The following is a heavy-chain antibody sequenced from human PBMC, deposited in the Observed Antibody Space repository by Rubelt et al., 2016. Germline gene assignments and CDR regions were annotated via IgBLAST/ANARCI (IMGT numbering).Heavy chain of an antibody. J-gene: IGHJ4*02. CDR2: TYHSGST. V-gene: IGHV4-39*07. Sequence: QLQLQESGPGLVEPSETLSLTCTVSGGSISSNNYFWGWIRQSPGKGLEWIGGTYHSGSTNYNPSLKSRVTISVDTSKNQFSLKLSSVTAADTAVYYCTSLRDYFDYWGQGTLVTVSS. CDR1: GGSISSNNYF. CDR3: TSLRDYFDY.